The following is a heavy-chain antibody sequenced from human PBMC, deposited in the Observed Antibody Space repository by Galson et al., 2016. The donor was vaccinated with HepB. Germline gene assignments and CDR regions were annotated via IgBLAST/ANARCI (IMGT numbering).Heavy chain of an antibody. Sequence: SETLSLTCAVYGESFSGYYWTWIRQPPGKGLEWIGEINHSGSTTYNPSLKSRVTISVDMSKNQFSLELSSVTAADTAVYYCAQGNFWYDSSGMNPHYSYYGMDVWGQGTTVTVS. D-gene: IGHD3-3*01. CDR2: INHSGST. V-gene: IGHV4-34*01. CDR3: AQGNFWYDSSGMNPHYSYYGMDV. CDR1: GESFSGYY. J-gene: IGHJ6*02.